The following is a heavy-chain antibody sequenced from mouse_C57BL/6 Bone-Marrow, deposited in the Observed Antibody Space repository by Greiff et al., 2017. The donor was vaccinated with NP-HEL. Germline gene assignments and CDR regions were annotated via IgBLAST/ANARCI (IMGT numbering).Heavy chain of an antibody. Sequence: VQLQQSGAELARPGASVKLSCKASGYTFTSYGISWVKQRTGQGLEWIGEIYPRSGNTYYNEKFKGKATLTADKYSSTAYMELRSLTSEDSAVYFCARGGGWLLLWFAYWGQGTLVTVSA. CDR3: ARGGGWLLLWFAY. V-gene: IGHV1-81*01. J-gene: IGHJ3*01. D-gene: IGHD2-3*01. CDR2: IYPRSGNT. CDR1: GYTFTSYG.